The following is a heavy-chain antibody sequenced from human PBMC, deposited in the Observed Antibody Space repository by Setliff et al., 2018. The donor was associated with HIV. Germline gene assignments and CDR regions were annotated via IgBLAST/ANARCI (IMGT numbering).Heavy chain of an antibody. D-gene: IGHD1-1*01. Sequence: SGPTLVNPTQTLTLNCTFSGLSLSTSGVGVGWIRQSTGKALEWLAFIYWNNNKHYSTSLKSRLTVTKDTSKNRVVFTMTNMDPVDTATYYCAYSGRQLRGPYFDFWGQGTPVTVSS. J-gene: IGHJ4*02. CDR2: IYWNNNK. V-gene: IGHV2-5*01. CDR1: GLSLSTSGVG. CDR3: AYSGRQLRGPYFDF.